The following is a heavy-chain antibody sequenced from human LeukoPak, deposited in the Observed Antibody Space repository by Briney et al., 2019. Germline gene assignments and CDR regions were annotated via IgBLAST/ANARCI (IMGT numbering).Heavy chain of an antibody. V-gene: IGHV1-69*05. Sequence: SVKVSCKASGGTFSSYAISWVRQAPGQGLEWMGRIIPIFGTANYAQKFQGRVTITTDETTSTAYMELSSLRSEDTAVYYCARGDYYDSSGYLIDYWGQGTLVTVSS. CDR3: ARGDYYDSSGYLIDY. CDR1: GGTFSSYA. CDR2: IIPIFGTA. D-gene: IGHD3-22*01. J-gene: IGHJ4*02.